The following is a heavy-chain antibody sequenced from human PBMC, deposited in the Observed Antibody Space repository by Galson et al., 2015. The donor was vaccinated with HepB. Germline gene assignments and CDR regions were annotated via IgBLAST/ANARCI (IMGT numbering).Heavy chain of an antibody. J-gene: IGHJ3*02. CDR2: ISSSSSYT. CDR1: GFTFSDYY. V-gene: IGHV3-11*06. CDR3: ARDLMDTAMVTDAFDI. Sequence: SLRLSCAASGFTFSDYYMSWIRQAPGKGLEWVSYISSSSSYTNYADSVKGRFTISGDNAKNSLYLQMNSLRAEDTAVYYCARDLMDTAMVTDAFDIWGQGTMVTVSS. D-gene: IGHD5-18*01.